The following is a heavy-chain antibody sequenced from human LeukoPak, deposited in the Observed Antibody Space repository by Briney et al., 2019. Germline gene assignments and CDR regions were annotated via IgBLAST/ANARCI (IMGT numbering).Heavy chain of an antibody. D-gene: IGHD4-17*01. CDR3: AKGFAYGDYVADFDY. Sequence: PGGSLRLSCAASGFTFSSYAMSWVRQAPGKGLEWVSGISNNGDSTYYADSAKGRFTISRDNSKNTLYLQLNSLRAEDTAVYYCAKGFAYGDYVADFDYWGQGTLVSVSS. J-gene: IGHJ4*02. V-gene: IGHV3-23*01. CDR2: ISNNGDST. CDR1: GFTFSSYA.